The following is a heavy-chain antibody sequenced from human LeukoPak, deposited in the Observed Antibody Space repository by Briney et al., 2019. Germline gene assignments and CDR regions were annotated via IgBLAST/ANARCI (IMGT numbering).Heavy chain of an antibody. CDR2: ISYDGSNK. Sequence: GGSLRLSCAASGFAFNSYSMHWVRQAPGKGLEWVAVISYDGSNKYYADSVKGRFTISRDNSKNTLYLQMNSLRTEDTAVYYCARGGRFLEWLLSDYWGQGTLVTVSS. CDR1: GFAFNSYS. J-gene: IGHJ4*02. D-gene: IGHD3-3*01. CDR3: ARGGRFLEWLLSDY. V-gene: IGHV3-30-3*01.